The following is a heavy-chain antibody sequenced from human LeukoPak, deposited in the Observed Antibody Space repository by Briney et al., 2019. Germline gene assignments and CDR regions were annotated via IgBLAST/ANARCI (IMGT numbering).Heavy chain of an antibody. CDR3: AKSPYNYYLDF. CDR2: IYNGGST. V-gene: IGHV3-53*01. Sequence: GGSLRLSCAASGFTVSSNYMSWVRQAPGKGLEWVSVIYNGGSTYYAASVKSRFTISRDNSKNTLYLQLNSLRAEDTAVYYCAKSPYNYYLDFGGKGTTVTVSS. CDR1: GFTVSSNY. J-gene: IGHJ6*03.